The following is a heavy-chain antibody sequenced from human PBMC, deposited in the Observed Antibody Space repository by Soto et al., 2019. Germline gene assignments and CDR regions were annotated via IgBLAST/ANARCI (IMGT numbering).Heavy chain of an antibody. D-gene: IGHD6-19*01. Sequence: QVQLQESGPGLVKPSGTLSLTCAVSGGSISSSNWWSWVRQPPGKGLEWIGEIYRSGTTNYNPSLKSLVTISVDKSKNQFPLKLNSVTAADTAVYYCASQGGWYVDYWGQGTLVTVSS. CDR2: IYRSGTT. V-gene: IGHV4-4*02. J-gene: IGHJ4*02. CDR1: GGSISSSNW. CDR3: ASQGGWYVDY.